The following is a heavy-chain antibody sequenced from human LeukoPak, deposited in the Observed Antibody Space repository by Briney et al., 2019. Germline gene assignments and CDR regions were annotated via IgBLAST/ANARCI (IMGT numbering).Heavy chain of an antibody. Sequence: ASVKVSCKASGYTFTSYAMHWVRQAPGQRLEWMGWINAGNGNTKYSQKFQGRVTITRDTSASTAYMELCSLRSEDTAVYYCARGRIVVVPAALDYWGQGTLVTVSS. CDR2: INAGNGNT. V-gene: IGHV1-3*01. CDR1: GYTFTSYA. D-gene: IGHD2-2*01. J-gene: IGHJ4*02. CDR3: ARGRIVVVPAALDY.